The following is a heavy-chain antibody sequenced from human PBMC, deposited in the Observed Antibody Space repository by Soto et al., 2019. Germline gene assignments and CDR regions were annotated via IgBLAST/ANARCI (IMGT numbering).Heavy chain of an antibody. Sequence: PSETLSLTCAVSGGSISSGGYSWSWIWQTPGKGLEWIGYIYPTGKTYYNPSLENRVTISIDTSKNQFSLQLTSVTAADTAVYYCARAPPGPAPRWGVWGHGTTVTVSS. CDR3: ARAPPGPAPRWGV. CDR1: GGSISSGGYS. J-gene: IGHJ6*02. V-gene: IGHV4-30-2*01. D-gene: IGHD3-16*01. CDR2: IYPTGKT.